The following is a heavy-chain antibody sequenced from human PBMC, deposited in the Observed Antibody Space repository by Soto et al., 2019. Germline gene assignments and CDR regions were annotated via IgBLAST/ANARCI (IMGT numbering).Heavy chain of an antibody. Sequence: TGGSLRLSCAASGFTFSSYDMHWVRQATGKGLEWVSAIGTAGDTYYPGSVKGRFTISRENAKNSLYLQMNSLRAGDTAVYYCARERRVVRGVINYYYYGMDVWAQGTTVTVSS. V-gene: IGHV3-13*01. CDR1: GFTFSSYD. D-gene: IGHD3-10*01. J-gene: IGHJ6*02. CDR3: ARERRVVRGVINYYYYGMDV. CDR2: IGTAGDT.